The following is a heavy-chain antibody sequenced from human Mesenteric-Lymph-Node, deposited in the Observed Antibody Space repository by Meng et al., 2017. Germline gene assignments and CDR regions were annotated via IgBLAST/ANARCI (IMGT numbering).Heavy chain of an antibody. V-gene: IGHV4-61*02. CDR3: AREYPGCGGDCSYFDY. D-gene: IGHD2-21*02. J-gene: IGHJ4*02. CDR1: GAFISSGSSH. CDR2: IDTSGTT. Sequence: SDTLSLICVVSGAFISSGSSHCNWIRQPAGKVLEWIGRIDTSGTTYFNSSLKSRVTISFYTSKKQLSLRLSSVTAADTAVYYCAREYPGCGGDCSYFDYWGQGTLVTVSS.